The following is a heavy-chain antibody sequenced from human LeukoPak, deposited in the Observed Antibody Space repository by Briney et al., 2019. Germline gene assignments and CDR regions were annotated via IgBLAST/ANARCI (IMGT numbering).Heavy chain of an antibody. Sequence: ASVKVSCKASGNTFTAYYMYWVRQAPGQGLEWMGWINPNSGGTKSAQKFQGRVTVTRDTSISTAYMELSRLISDDTAVYYCARAGYYATSGPDYWGQGTLVTVSS. CDR2: INPNSGGT. D-gene: IGHD3-22*01. J-gene: IGHJ4*02. CDR1: GNTFTAYY. CDR3: ARAGYYATSGPDY. V-gene: IGHV1-2*02.